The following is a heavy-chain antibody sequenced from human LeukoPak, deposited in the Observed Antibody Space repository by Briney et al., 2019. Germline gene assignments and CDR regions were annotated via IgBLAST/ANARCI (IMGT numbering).Heavy chain of an antibody. D-gene: IGHD2-2*01. CDR2: IYYSGST. CDR3: ARVGAPGRGAFDI. J-gene: IGHJ3*02. Sequence: SETLSLACTVSGGSISSSSYYWGWIRRPPGKGLEWIGSIYYSGSTYYNPSLKSRVTISVDTSKNQFSLKLSSVTAADTAVYYCARVGAPGRGAFDIWGQGTMVTVSS. V-gene: IGHV4-39*07. CDR1: GGSISSSSYY.